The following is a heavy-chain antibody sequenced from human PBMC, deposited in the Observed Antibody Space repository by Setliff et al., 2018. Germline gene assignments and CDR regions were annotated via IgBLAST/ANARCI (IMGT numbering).Heavy chain of an antibody. J-gene: IGHJ4*02. Sequence: GSLRLSCAASGFTFNSFWMTWVRQAPGKGLEWVATIKQDGSEKFYVDSVKGRFTISRDNAKSSLYLQMNSLRAEDTAVYYCARDQGSYGYRAFDSWGQGALVTVSS. V-gene: IGHV3-7*01. D-gene: IGHD3-16*01. CDR2: IKQDGSEK. CDR3: ARDQGSYGYRAFDS. CDR1: GFTFNSFW.